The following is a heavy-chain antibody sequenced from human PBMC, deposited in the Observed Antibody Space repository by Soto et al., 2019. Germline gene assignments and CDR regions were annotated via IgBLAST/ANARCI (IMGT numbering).Heavy chain of an antibody. D-gene: IGHD3-10*01. CDR2: INSDGSST. CDR1: GFTFSSYW. CDR3: AIEGLWFGEWDY. V-gene: IGHV3-74*01. J-gene: IGHJ4*02. Sequence: EVQLVESGGGLVQPGGSLRLSCAASGFTFSSYWMHWVRQAPGKGLVWVSRINSDGSSTSYADSVKGRFTISRDNVNNTLYLQMNSLSADDTAVYYCAIEGLWFGEWDYWGQGTLVTVSS.